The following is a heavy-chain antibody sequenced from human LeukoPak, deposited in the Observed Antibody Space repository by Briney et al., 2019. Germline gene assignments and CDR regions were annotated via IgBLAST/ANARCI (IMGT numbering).Heavy chain of an antibody. CDR1: GFTFSSYA. Sequence: GGSLRLSCAASGFTFSSYAMHWVRQAPGKGLEWVAVISYDGSNKYYADSVKGRFTISRDNSKNTLYLQMNSLRAEDTAVYYCARSPRYGSGGSCGWFDPWGQGTLVTVSS. CDR2: ISYDGSNK. V-gene: IGHV3-30-3*01. D-gene: IGHD2-15*01. CDR3: ARSPRYGSGGSCGWFDP. J-gene: IGHJ5*02.